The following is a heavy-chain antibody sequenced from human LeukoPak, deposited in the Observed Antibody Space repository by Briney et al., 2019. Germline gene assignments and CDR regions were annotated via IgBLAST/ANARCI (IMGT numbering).Heavy chain of an antibody. D-gene: IGHD5-12*01. J-gene: IGHJ4*02. CDR1: GGTFSSYA. Sequence: ASVKVSCKASGGTFSSYAISWVRQAPGQGLEWMGWINTNTENPTYAQGFTGRFVFSLDTPVSTAYLQISSLKAEDTAVYYCARVVRGSSGYRYYFDYWGQGTLVTVSS. CDR3: ARVVRGSSGYRYYFDY. V-gene: IGHV7-4-1*02. CDR2: INTNTENP.